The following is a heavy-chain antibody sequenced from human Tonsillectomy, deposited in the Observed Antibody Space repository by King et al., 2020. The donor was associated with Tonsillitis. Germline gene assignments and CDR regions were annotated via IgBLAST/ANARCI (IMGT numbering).Heavy chain of an antibody. V-gene: IGHV4-59*08. D-gene: IGHD4-17*01. J-gene: IGHJ6*03. CDR2: ISSSGTP. CDR3: ARLTGDYPYYYYYMDV. CDR1: GDSISSYY. Sequence: LQLQESGPGLVKPSETLSLTCTVSGDSISSYYWSWVRRPPRKGLEWIGYISSSGTPNSNPSLKSRVTISLDTSKNQFSLRLSSVTAADTAIYYCARLTGDYPYYYYYMDVWGKGATVAVSS.